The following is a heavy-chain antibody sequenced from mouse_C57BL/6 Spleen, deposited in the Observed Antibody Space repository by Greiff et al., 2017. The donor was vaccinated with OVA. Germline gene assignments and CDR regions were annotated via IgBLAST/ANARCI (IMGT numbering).Heavy chain of an antibody. Sequence: VQLQQSGAELVRPGTLVKVSCKASGYAFTNYLIEWVKQRPGQGLEWIGVINPGSGGTNYNEKFKGKATLTADKSSSTAYMQLSSLTSEDSAVYFCARDYDGYYHFDYWGQGTTLTVSS. CDR1: GYAFTNYL. J-gene: IGHJ2*01. CDR3: ARDYDGYYHFDY. CDR2: INPGSGGT. V-gene: IGHV1-54*01. D-gene: IGHD2-3*01.